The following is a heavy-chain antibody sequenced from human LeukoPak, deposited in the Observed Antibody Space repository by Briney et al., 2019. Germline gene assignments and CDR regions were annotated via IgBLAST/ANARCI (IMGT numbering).Heavy chain of an antibody. CDR3: ASIASMTTVGLDP. J-gene: IGHJ5*02. D-gene: IGHD4-11*01. CDR1: GGTFSSYA. Sequence: SVKVSCKASGGTFSSYAISWVRQAPGQGLEWMGGIIPIFGTASYAQKFQGRVTITTDESTSTAYMELSSLRSEDTAVYYCASIASMTTVGLDPWGQGTLVTVSS. CDR2: IIPIFGTA. V-gene: IGHV1-69*05.